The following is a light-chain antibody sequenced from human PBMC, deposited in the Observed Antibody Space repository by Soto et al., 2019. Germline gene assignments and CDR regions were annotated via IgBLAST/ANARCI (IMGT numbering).Light chain of an antibody. J-gene: IGKJ5*01. CDR2: AAS. CDR3: QQVNTHPIT. V-gene: IGKV1-9*01. CDR1: QGISSY. Sequence: DIQLTQSPSFLSASVGDRVTITCRASQGISSYLAWYQQKPGKAPKLLIYAASTLQSGVPSRFSGSGSGTEFTLTISSLQPEDFATYYCQQVNTHPITFGQGTRLEIK.